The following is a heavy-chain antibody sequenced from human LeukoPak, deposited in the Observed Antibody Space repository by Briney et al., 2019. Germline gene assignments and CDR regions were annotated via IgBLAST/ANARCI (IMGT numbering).Heavy chain of an antibody. Sequence: GGSLRLSCAASGFAFSSQAMGWVRQDPGKGLEWVAVISASGSLTYYAESVKGRFTISRDNSKNMLFLQMNSLRAEDTAVYYCAKDARRTSGWYFFDYWGQGTLVTVSS. V-gene: IGHV3-23*01. D-gene: IGHD6-19*01. CDR1: GFAFSSQA. CDR2: ISASGSLT. CDR3: AKDARRTSGWYFFDY. J-gene: IGHJ4*02.